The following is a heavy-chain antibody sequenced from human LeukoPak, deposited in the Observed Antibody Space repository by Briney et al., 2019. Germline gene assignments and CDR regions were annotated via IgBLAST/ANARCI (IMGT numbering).Heavy chain of an antibody. CDR1: GFTFSDYY. CDR2: ISSSGSTI. Sequence: GGSLRLSCAASGFTFSDYYMSWIRQAPGKGLEWVSYISSSGSTIYYADSVKGRFTISRDNAKNSLYLQMNSLRAEDTAVYYCARVQNYYDSSGHDAFDIWGQGTMVTVSS. V-gene: IGHV3-11*04. J-gene: IGHJ3*02. D-gene: IGHD3-22*01. CDR3: ARVQNYYDSSGHDAFDI.